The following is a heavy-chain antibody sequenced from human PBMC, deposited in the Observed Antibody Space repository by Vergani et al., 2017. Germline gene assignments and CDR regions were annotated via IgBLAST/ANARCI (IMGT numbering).Heavy chain of an antibody. CDR2: IKQDGSEK. V-gene: IGHV3-7*01. CDR3: ARDQEDIVGATDAFDI. D-gene: IGHD1-26*01. CDR1: GFTFSSYW. J-gene: IGHJ3*02. Sequence: EVQLVESGGGLVQPGGSLRLSCAASGFTFSSYWMSWVRQAPGKGLEWVANIKQDGSEKYYVDSVKGRFTISRDNAKNSLYLQMNSLRAEDTAVYYCARDQEDIVGATDAFDIWGRGTMVTVSS.